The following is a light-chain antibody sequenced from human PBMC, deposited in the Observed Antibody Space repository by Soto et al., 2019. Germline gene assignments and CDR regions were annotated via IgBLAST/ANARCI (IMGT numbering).Light chain of an antibody. CDR1: ESVRDN. CDR3: QQYEKWPPIT. Sequence: EIVMTQSPVTLSASPWERATLPRRFSESVRDNLAWYQQRPGQAPRLLIYDASTRATGIPARFSGSGSGTDFTLIISSLQSEDFAVYYCQQYEKWPPITFGQGTRLEIK. V-gene: IGKV3-15*01. J-gene: IGKJ5*01. CDR2: DAS.